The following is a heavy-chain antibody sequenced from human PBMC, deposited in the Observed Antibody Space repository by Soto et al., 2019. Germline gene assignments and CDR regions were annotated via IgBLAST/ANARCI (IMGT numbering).Heavy chain of an antibody. CDR1: GYTFTGYY. CDR2: LNPNSGGT. Sequence: QVQLVQSGAEVKKPGASVKVSCKASGYTFTGYYMHWVRQAPGQGLEWMGGLNPNSGGTNYAQKFQGRVTMTRDTSISTAYMELSRLRSDDTAVYYCARGGQPARAPYYYYGMDVWGQGTTVTVSS. V-gene: IGHV1-2*02. CDR3: ARGGQPARAPYYYYGMDV. J-gene: IGHJ6*02. D-gene: IGHD6-6*01.